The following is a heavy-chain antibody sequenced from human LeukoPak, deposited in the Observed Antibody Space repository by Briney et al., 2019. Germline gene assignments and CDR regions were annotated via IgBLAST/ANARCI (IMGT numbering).Heavy chain of an antibody. Sequence: GGSLRLSCAASGFTFSSYGMHWVRQAPGKGLEWVSAISGSGGSTYYADSVKGRFTISRDNSKNTLYLQMNSLRAEDTAVYYCAKDYDFWSGYRRGGYYFDYWGQGTLVTVSS. V-gene: IGHV3-23*01. CDR3: AKDYDFWSGYRRGGYYFDY. D-gene: IGHD3-3*01. CDR1: GFTFSSYG. CDR2: ISGSGGST. J-gene: IGHJ4*02.